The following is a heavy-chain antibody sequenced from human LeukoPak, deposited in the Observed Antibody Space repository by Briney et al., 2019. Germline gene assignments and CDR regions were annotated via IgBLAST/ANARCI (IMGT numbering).Heavy chain of an antibody. Sequence: GGSLRLSCAASGFTFSKAWMSWVRQAPGKGLEWVGRIKSKTDGGTTDYAAPVKGRFTISRDDSKNTLYLQMNSLRTEDTAVYFCARVMNDYGDYVFDYWGQGTLVTVSS. J-gene: IGHJ4*02. CDR1: GFTFSKAW. V-gene: IGHV3-15*01. D-gene: IGHD4-17*01. CDR2: IKSKTDGGTT. CDR3: ARVMNDYGDYVFDY.